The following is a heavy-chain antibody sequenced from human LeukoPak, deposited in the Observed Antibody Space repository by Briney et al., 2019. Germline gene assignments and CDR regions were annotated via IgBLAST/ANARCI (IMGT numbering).Heavy chain of an antibody. CDR2: INSDGSWT. Sequence: QPGGSLRLSCAASGSYWMHWVSQAPGKGLVWVSHINSDGSWTSYADSVKGRFTISKDNAKNTVYLQMNNLRAEDTAVYYCVSFYETYWGRGTLVTVSS. CDR1: GSYW. D-gene: IGHD2/OR15-2a*01. J-gene: IGHJ4*02. V-gene: IGHV3-74*01. CDR3: VSFYETY.